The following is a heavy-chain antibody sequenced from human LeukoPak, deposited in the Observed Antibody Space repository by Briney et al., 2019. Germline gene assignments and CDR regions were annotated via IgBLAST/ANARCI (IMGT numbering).Heavy chain of an antibody. CDR1: GDSVSSNSAS. CDR2: TYYRSKWYS. CDR3: ARAFNYVMDV. Sequence: SQTLSLTCAISGDSVSSNSASWNWFRQSPSRGLEWLGRTYYRSKWYSRYAVSVESRITLNPDTSQNQFSLQLTSVTPEDTAVYYCARAFNYVMDVWGQGTTVTVSS. V-gene: IGHV6-1*01. J-gene: IGHJ6*02.